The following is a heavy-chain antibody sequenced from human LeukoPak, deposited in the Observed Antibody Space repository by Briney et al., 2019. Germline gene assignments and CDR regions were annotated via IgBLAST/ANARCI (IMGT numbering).Heavy chain of an antibody. CDR2: ISDSGGST. J-gene: IGHJ1*01. V-gene: IGHV3-23*01. CDR1: GFTLTNYA. Sequence: RGSLRLSCAASGFTLTNYAMTWVRQAPGKGLEWVSSISDSGGSTYYTDSVKGRFTISRDTYKTTLSLQMNRLRAEDTAVYYCARDPNGNYVGAFDFQRWGQGTLVTVSS. CDR3: ARDPNGNYVGAFDFQR. D-gene: IGHD4-17*01.